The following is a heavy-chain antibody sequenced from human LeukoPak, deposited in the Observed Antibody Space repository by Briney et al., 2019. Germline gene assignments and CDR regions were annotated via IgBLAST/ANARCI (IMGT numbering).Heavy chain of an antibody. V-gene: IGHV7-4-1*02. CDR3: ARDAATINFDS. CDR2: ISTNTGNP. D-gene: IGHD5-24*01. CDR1: GYSFGSYG. J-gene: IGHJ4*02. Sequence: ASVKVSCKASGYSFGSYGISWLRQAPGQGLEWMGWISTNTGNPTYAQGFTGRFVFSLDTSVSTAYLQISSLKAEDTAVYYCARDAATINFDSWGQGTLVTVSS.